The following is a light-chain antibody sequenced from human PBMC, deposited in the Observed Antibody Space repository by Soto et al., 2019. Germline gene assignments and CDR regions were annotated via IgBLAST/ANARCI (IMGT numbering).Light chain of an antibody. J-gene: IGLJ1*01. CDR1: SSNIGAGYD. CDR2: GNS. CDR3: QSYDSSLGGYYV. Sequence: QPVLTQPPSVSGAPGQRVTISCTGSSSNIGAGYDVHWYQQLPGTAPKLLIYGNSNRPSGVPDRFSGSKSGTSASLAITGLQAEDEADYYCQSYDSSLGGYYVFGTGTKLTVL. V-gene: IGLV1-40*01.